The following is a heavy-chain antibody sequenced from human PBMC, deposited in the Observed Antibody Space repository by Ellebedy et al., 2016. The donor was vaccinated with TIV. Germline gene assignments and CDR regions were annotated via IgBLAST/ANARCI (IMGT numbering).Heavy chain of an antibody. J-gene: IGHJ3*02. Sequence: GESLKISXAASGSTFSDHAMHWVRQAPGKGLEWVAFISYHGINKHYADSVRGRFSVPRDDSKNTLHLQMNSLRPDDTAVYYCARDKGRVVVYGVPDTFDMWGRGTPVTVSS. CDR2: ISYHGINK. D-gene: IGHD2-8*02. CDR3: ARDKGRVVVYGVPDTFDM. CDR1: GSTFSDHA. V-gene: IGHV3-30-3*01.